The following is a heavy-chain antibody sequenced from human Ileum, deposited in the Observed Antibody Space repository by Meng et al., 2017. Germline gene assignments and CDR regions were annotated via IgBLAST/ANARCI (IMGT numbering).Heavy chain of an antibody. J-gene: IGHJ4*02. V-gene: IGHV4-4*02. CDR3: ARHGGYYQGF. CDR1: SGSITSDTY. CDR2: ISHSGST. D-gene: IGHD4-23*01. Sequence: VQLQESGPGLVKPSGALSPTCAVSSGSITSDTYWSWVRLPPGKGLEWIGQISHSGSTFYNPSLKSRVTMSVDKSKSQFSLMLTSVTAADTAVYYCARHGGYYQGFWGQGTLVTVSS.